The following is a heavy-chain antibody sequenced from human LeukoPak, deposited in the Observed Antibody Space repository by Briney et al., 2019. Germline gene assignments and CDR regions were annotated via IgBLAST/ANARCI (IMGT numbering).Heavy chain of an antibody. Sequence: GGPLRLSCAAPGFTFSSYSMNWVRAAPGKGPEWVAFIRSDGSNQYYGVSVKARFTISRHNSKTTLYLQMDRLRTEDTAVYYCAKGGSSSWDALEYWGQGTLVTVSS. CDR1: GFTFSSYS. CDR2: IRSDGSNQ. D-gene: IGHD6-13*01. CDR3: AKGGSSSWDALEY. J-gene: IGHJ4*02. V-gene: IGHV3-30*02.